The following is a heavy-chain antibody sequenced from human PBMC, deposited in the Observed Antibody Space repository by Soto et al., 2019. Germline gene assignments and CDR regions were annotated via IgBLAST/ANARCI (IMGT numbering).Heavy chain of an antibody. D-gene: IGHD6-13*01. J-gene: IGHJ6*02. CDR3: ATSGDSSSSHYYYGMDV. V-gene: IGHV4-61*01. CDR1: GGSVSSDNYY. CDR2: ISHSGST. Sequence: SETLSLTCTVSGGSVSSDNYYWSWIRQPPGKGLEWIGYISHSGSTKYNPSLKRRVTISLDTSKNQFSLKLNSVTAADTAVYYCATSGDSSSSHYYYGMDVWGQGTTVTVSS.